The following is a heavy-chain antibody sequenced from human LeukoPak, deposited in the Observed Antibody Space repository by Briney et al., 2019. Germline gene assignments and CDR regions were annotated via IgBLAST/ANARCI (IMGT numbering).Heavy chain of an antibody. CDR2: IYYSGST. CDR1: GASISSYY. V-gene: IGHV4-59*01. Sequence: SETLSLTCTVSGASISSYYWSWLRQPPGRGLEWIGYIYYSGSTTYNPSLESRVTISVDTSKNQLYYCARAYSSGWTTTRFRFDSWGQGTLVTVSS. CDR3: FDS. J-gene: IGHJ4*02. D-gene: IGHD6-19*01.